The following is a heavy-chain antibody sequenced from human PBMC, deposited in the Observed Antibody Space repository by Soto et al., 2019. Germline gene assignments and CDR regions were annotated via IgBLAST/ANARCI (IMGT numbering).Heavy chain of an antibody. D-gene: IGHD6-13*01. CDR3: ARADGYSSSWGYNWFDP. CDR1: GYTFTGYY. CDR2: INPNSGGT. Sequence: QVQLVQSGAEVKKPGASVKVSCKASGYTFTGYYMHWVRQAPGQGLEWMGWINPNSGGTNYAQKFQGRVTMTRDTSISKAYMELSRLRSDDTAVYYCARADGYSSSWGYNWFDPWGQGTLVTVSS. V-gene: IGHV1-2*02. J-gene: IGHJ5*02.